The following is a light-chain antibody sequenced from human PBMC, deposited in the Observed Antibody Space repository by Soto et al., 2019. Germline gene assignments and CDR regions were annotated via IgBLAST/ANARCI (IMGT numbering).Light chain of an antibody. V-gene: IGKV1-5*01. CDR3: QRYMSYPWT. CDR2: DAS. J-gene: IGKJ1*01. Sequence: DIQMTQSPSTLSASVGDRVIITCRASQSISSWLAWYQQKPGKAPKFLIYDASNLERGVPSRFSGSGSGTEFTLTISSLQPDDFATYYCQRYMSYPWTFGQGTKVDIK. CDR1: QSISSW.